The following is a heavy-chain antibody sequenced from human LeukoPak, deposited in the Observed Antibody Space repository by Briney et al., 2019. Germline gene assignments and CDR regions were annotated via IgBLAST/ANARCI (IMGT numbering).Heavy chain of an antibody. Sequence: ASVKVSCKASGYTFNRYGISWVRQAPGQGLEWMGWISAYNGNTNYAQKFQGRVTMTTDTSTSTAYMELRSLRSDDTAVYYCARDPPYGSGQNAFDIWGQGTMVTVSS. CDR1: GYTFNRYG. D-gene: IGHD3-10*01. J-gene: IGHJ3*02. V-gene: IGHV1-18*01. CDR3: ARDPPYGSGQNAFDI. CDR2: ISAYNGNT.